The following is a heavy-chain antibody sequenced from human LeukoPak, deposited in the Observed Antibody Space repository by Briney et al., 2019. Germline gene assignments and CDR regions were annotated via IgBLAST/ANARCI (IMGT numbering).Heavy chain of an antibody. CDR1: GFTFSNYA. CDR3: AKGSTSSRPYYFDY. D-gene: IGHD6-6*01. CDR2: ITGGGDDT. Sequence: GGSLRLSCTASGFTFSNYAMSWVRQAPGKGLEWISAITGGGDDTYHADSVKGRLTISRDNSKNTLYLQMNSLRVENTAVYYCAKGSTSSRPYYFDYWGQGALVTVSS. V-gene: IGHV3-23*01. J-gene: IGHJ4*02.